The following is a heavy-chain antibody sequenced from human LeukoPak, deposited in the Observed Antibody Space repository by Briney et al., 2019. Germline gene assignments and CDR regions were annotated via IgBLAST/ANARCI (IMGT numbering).Heavy chain of an antibody. CDR3: ARDLTGSGSYYNAFDI. Sequence: GGSLRLSCAASGFTFSDYHMSWIRQAPGKGLEWVSYMSSSGSTIYYADSVKGRFTISRDNAKNSLYVQMNSLRAEDTAVYYCARDLTGSGSYYNAFDIWGQGTMVTVSS. CDR1: GFTFSDYH. J-gene: IGHJ3*02. D-gene: IGHD3-10*01. CDR2: MSSSGSTI. V-gene: IGHV3-11*04.